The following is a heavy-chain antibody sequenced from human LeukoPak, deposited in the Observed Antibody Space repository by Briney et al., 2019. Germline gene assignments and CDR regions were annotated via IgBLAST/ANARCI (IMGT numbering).Heavy chain of an antibody. CDR3: AKDVLMGSPYYFDY. Sequence: GGSLRLSCAASGFTFTTYAMSWVRQAPGKGLEWVSGISVNGVTTHHADSVKGRFTISRDNSKNTLYLQMNSLRAEDTAVYYCAKDVLMGSPYYFDYWGQGTLVTVSS. V-gene: IGHV3-23*01. J-gene: IGHJ4*02. D-gene: IGHD5-24*01. CDR1: GFTFTTYA. CDR2: ISVNGVTT.